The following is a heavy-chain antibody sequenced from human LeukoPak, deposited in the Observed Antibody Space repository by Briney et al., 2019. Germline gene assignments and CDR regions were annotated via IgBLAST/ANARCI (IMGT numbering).Heavy chain of an antibody. CDR2: IWYDGSNK. CDR3: ARGFDFWSGYYSSTLVDY. D-gene: IGHD3-3*01. CDR1: GFTFSSYG. V-gene: IGHV3-33*01. J-gene: IGHJ4*02. Sequence: PGRSLRLSCAASGFTFSSYGMHWVRQAPGKGLEWVAVIWYDGSNKYYADSVKGRFTISRDNSKNTLYLQMNSLRAEDTAVYYCARGFDFWSGYYSSTLVDYWGQGTLVTVSS.